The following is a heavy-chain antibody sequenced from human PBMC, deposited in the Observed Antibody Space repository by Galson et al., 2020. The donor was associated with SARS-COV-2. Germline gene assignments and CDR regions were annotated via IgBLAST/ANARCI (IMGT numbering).Heavy chain of an antibody. CDR3: ARARPRDIVATILDY. Sequence: ASVKVSCKASGYTFTSYAMHWVRQAPGQRLEWMGWINAGNGNTKYSQKFQGRVTITRDTSASTAYMELSSLRSEDTAVYYCARARPRDIVATILDYWGQGTLVTVSS. D-gene: IGHD5-12*01. J-gene: IGHJ4*02. V-gene: IGHV1-3*01. CDR2: INAGNGNT. CDR1: GYTFTSYA.